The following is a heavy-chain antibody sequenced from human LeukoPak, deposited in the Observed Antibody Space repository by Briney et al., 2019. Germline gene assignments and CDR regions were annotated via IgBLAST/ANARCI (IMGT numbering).Heavy chain of an antibody. J-gene: IGHJ4*02. Sequence: GGSLRLSCAASGFTFSSYAMSWVRQAPRKGLEWVSAISGSGGSTYYADSVKGRFTISRDNSKNTLYLQMNSLRAEDTAVYYCAKGGRVTYYDILTGYYNVDYFDYWGQGTLVTVSS. CDR1: GFTFSSYA. V-gene: IGHV3-23*01. CDR2: ISGSGGST. D-gene: IGHD3-9*01. CDR3: AKGGRVTYYDILTGYYNVDYFDY.